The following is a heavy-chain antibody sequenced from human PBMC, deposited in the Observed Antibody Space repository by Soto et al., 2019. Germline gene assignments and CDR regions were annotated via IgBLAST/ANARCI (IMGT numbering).Heavy chain of an antibody. V-gene: IGHV3-15*01. Sequence: GGSLRLSCTASGFGFANAWMTWVRQAPGKGLEWIGRIKSASNGASTDYGAAVKGRFSISRDDSNNTLHLQMDRLQAADTAVYYWYTERYHDLLTRFPLSDYFDHWGQGVLVTVSS. CDR1: GFGFANAW. D-gene: IGHD3-9*01. CDR2: IKSASNGAST. J-gene: IGHJ4*02. CDR3: YTERYHDLLTRFPLSDYFDH.